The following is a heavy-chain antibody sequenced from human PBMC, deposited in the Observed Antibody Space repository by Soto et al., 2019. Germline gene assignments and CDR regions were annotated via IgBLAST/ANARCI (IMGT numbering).Heavy chain of an antibody. J-gene: IGHJ3*02. Sequence: ASETLSLTCTVSGGSISSYYWSWIRQPPGKGLEWIGYIYYSGSTNYNPSLKSRVTISVDTSKNQFSLKLSSVTAADTAVYYCARGRSSGWYSGDAFDIWGQGTMVTVSS. CDR1: GGSISSYY. CDR3: ARGRSSGWYSGDAFDI. D-gene: IGHD6-19*01. CDR2: IYYSGST. V-gene: IGHV4-59*01.